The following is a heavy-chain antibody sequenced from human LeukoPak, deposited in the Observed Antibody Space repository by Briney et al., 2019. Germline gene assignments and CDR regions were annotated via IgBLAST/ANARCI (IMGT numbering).Heavy chain of an antibody. J-gene: IGHJ4*02. CDR1: GFTFSTYD. CDR2: IGTADDT. D-gene: IGHD6-6*01. Sequence: QPGGSLRLSCAASGFTFSTYDMHWVRQATGKGLEWVSAIGTADDTYYPGSVKGRFTISRENAENSVYLQMNSLRAEDTAVYYCAKPAGWYSSSSSLVDYWGQGTLVTVSS. CDR3: AKPAGWYSSSSSLVDY. V-gene: IGHV3-13*04.